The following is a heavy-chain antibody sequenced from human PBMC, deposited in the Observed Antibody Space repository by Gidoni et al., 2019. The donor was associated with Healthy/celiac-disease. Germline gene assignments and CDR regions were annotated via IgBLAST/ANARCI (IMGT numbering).Heavy chain of an antibody. D-gene: IGHD4-17*01. CDR1: GGSISSSSYY. CDR2: IYYSGST. Sequence: QLQLQESGPGLVKPSETLSLTCTVSGGSISSSSYYWGWIRQPPGKGLEWIGSIYYSGSTYYNPSLKSRVTISVDTSKNQFSLKLSSVTAADTAVYYCARHVRSSTYDYPPHLTGYFDLWGRGTLVTVSS. J-gene: IGHJ2*01. V-gene: IGHV4-39*01. CDR3: ARHVRSSTYDYPPHLTGYFDL.